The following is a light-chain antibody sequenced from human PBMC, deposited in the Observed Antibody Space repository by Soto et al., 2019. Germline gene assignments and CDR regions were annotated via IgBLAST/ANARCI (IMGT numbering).Light chain of an antibody. CDR1: QSVSSN. Sequence: ENELTQSPATLSLSPGERATLSCRASQSVSSNLAWYRQKPGQAPMLLIFDASNRATGIPVRFSGSGSGTDFILTMSSLQPEDFAVYYCHQRSNWPPTFGGGTKVEIK. J-gene: IGKJ4*01. V-gene: IGKV3-11*01. CDR2: DAS. CDR3: HQRSNWPPT.